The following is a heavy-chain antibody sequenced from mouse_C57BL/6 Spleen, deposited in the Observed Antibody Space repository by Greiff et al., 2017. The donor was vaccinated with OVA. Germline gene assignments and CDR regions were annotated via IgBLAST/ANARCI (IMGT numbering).Heavy chain of an antibody. J-gene: IGHJ4*01. CDR2: IDPSDSYT. D-gene: IGHD1-1*01. CDR3: ARYYYGSNAMDY. V-gene: IGHV1-69*01. Sequence: QVQLQQPGAELVMPGASVKVSCKASGYTFTSYWMHWVKQRPGQGLEWIGEIDPSDSYTNYNQKFKGKSTLTVDKSSSTAYMQLSSLTSEDSAVYYCARYYYGSNAMDYWGQGTSVTVSS. CDR1: GYTFTSYW.